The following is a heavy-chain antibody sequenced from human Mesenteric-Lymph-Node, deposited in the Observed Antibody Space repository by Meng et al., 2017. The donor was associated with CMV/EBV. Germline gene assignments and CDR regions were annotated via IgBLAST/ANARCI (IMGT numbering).Heavy chain of an antibody. CDR1: GYTFTSYA. J-gene: IGHJ3*02. CDR2: INAGNGNT. CDR3: AREAGYDAFDI. Sequence: SCKASGYTFTSYAMHWVRQAPGQRLEWMGWINAGNGNTKYSQKFQGRVTITRDTSASTAYMELSSLRSEDTAVYYCAREAGYDAFDIWGQGTMVTVSS. D-gene: IGHD3-22*01. V-gene: IGHV1-3*01.